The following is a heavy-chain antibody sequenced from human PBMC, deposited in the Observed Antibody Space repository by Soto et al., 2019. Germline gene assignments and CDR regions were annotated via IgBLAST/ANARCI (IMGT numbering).Heavy chain of an antibody. CDR1: GGSFSGYY. CDR3: ARAHTISQDAYGTDV. D-gene: IGHD3-9*01. Sequence: SETMCLRWAVYGGSFSGYYWSWIRKPQGKGPEWIGEINHSGSTNYNPSLKSRVTISVDTSKNQFSLKLSSVTAADTAVYYCARAHTISQDAYGTDVWGQGTTVTVSS. CDR2: INHSGST. J-gene: IGHJ6*01. V-gene: IGHV4-34*01.